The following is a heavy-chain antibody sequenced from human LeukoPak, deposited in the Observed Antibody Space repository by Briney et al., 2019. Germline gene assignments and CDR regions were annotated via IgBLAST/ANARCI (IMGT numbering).Heavy chain of an antibody. CDR2: ISAYNGNT. CDR3: AASRYGDYVDYYYGMDV. CDR1: GYTFTSYG. D-gene: IGHD4-17*01. Sequence: ASVKVSCKASGYTFTSYGISWVRQAPGQGLERMGWISAYNGNTNYAQKLQGRVTMTTDTSTSTAYMELRSLRSDDTAVYYCAASRYGDYVDYYYGMDVWGQGTTVTVSS. J-gene: IGHJ6*02. V-gene: IGHV1-18*01.